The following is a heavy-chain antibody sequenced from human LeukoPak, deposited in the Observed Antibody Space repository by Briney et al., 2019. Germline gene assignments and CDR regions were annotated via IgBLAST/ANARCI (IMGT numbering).Heavy chain of an antibody. CDR2: INPNSGGT. D-gene: IGHD2-21*02. J-gene: IGHJ6*03. CDR3: ARNYGDYNYYYYMDV. CDR1: GYTFTDYY. V-gene: IGHV1-2*02. Sequence: ASVKVSCKASGYTFTDYYMHWVRQAPGQGLEWMGWINPNSGGTNYALKFQGKVTMTRDTSISTVYMELSRLRSDDTAVYYRARNYGDYNYYYYMDVWGEGTTVTISS.